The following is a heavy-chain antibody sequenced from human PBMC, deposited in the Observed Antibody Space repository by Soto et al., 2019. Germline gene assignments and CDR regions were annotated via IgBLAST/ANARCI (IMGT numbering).Heavy chain of an antibody. V-gene: IGHV1-8*01. CDR1: GYTFTGYD. Sequence: QVQLVQSGAEVRKPGASVKVSCKASGYTFTGYDLNWVRQAAGQGLEWMGWMNTNTGGAGYAQRFQGRVILTRDTSINTAYMELRSMTSEDTAVYYCARARGTLTPSDYWGQGTLVTVSS. CDR2: MNTNTGGA. J-gene: IGHJ4*02. CDR3: ARARGTLTPSDY. D-gene: IGHD4-17*01.